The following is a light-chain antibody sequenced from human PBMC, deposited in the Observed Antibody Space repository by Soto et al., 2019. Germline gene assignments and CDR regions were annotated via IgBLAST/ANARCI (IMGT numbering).Light chain of an antibody. CDR2: DVT. V-gene: IGLV2-11*01. CDR1: SSDVGGYNY. CDR3: CSYVATYSFI. Sequence: QSVLTQPRSVSGSPGQSVTISCTGTSSDVGGYNYVSWYQQHPGKAPKLLIYDVTQRPSGVPDRFSGSKSGNTASLTISGLQAEDEADYHCCSYVATYSFIFGGGTKLTVL. J-gene: IGLJ2*01.